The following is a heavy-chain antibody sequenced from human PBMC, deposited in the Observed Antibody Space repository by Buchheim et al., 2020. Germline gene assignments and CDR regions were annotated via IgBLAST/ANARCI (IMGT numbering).Heavy chain of an antibody. D-gene: IGHD2-15*01. CDR1: GGSFSGYY. Sequence: QVQLQQWGAGLLKPSETLSLTCAVYGGSFSGYYWSWIRQPPEKGLEWIGEINHSGSTNYNPSLKSRVTISVDTSKNQFSLKLSSVTAADTAVYYCARGRLLRRYCSGGSCADNDYWGQGTL. CDR2: INHSGST. V-gene: IGHV4-34*01. CDR3: ARGRLLRRYCSGGSCADNDY. J-gene: IGHJ4*02.